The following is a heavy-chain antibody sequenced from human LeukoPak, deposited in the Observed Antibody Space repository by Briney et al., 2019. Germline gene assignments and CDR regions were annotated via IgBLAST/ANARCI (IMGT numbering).Heavy chain of an antibody. D-gene: IGHD6-19*01. J-gene: IGHJ3*02. V-gene: IGHV3-7*01. CDR3: ARESSGWSDAFDI. CDR1: GFTFSSYW. CDR2: IKQDGSEK. Sequence: PGGSLRLSCAASGFTFSSYWMSWVRQAPGKGLEWVANIKQDGSEKYYVDSVKGRFTISRDNAKNSLYLQMNSLRAEDTAVYYCARESSGWSDAFDIWGQGTMVTVSS.